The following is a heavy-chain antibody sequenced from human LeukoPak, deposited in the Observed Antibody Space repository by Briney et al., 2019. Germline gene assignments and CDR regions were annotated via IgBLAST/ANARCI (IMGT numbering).Heavy chain of an antibody. CDR1: GYTLTELS. Sequence: ASVKVSCKVSGYTLTELSMHWVRQAPGKGLEWLGGFDPEDGETIYAQKFQGRVTMTEDTSTDTAYMELSSLRSEDTAVYYCAPRPGRYSYGPDSDYWGQGTLVTVSS. D-gene: IGHD5-18*01. CDR2: FDPEDGET. V-gene: IGHV1-24*01. CDR3: APRPGRYSYGPDSDY. J-gene: IGHJ4*02.